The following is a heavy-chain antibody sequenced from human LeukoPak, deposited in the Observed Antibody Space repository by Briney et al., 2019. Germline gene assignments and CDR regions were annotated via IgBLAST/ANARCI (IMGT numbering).Heavy chain of an antibody. CDR3: AREREFGSGSYYFDY. CDR1: GYTFTNYY. J-gene: IGHJ4*02. CDR2: INPSGGSP. D-gene: IGHD6-19*01. Sequence: GASVKVSCKASGYTFTNYYINWMRQAPGPGLEWMGIINPSGGSPSYESEFQGRVTMTRDTSTSTVYMELSSLRSEDTAVYYCAREREFGSGSYYFDYWGQGTLVTVSS. V-gene: IGHV1-46*01.